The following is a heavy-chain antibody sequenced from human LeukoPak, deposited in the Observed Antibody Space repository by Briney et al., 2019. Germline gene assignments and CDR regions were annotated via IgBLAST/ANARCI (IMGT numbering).Heavy chain of an antibody. V-gene: IGHV1-18*04. CDR3: ARNREFSWPTSFDY. D-gene: IGHD6-13*01. CDR2: ISAYNGNT. Sequence: ASVKVSCKASGYTFTSYGISWVRQAPGQGLEWMGWISAYNGNTNYAQKLQGRVTTTTDTSTSTAYMELRSLRSDDTAVYYRARNREFSWPTSFDYWGQGTLVTVSS. J-gene: IGHJ4*02. CDR1: GYTFTSYG.